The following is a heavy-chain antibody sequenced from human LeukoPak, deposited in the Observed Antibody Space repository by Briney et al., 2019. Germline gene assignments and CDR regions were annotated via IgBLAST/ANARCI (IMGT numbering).Heavy chain of an antibody. J-gene: IGHJ6*02. CDR2: VNRDGSET. V-gene: IGHV3-7*03. CDR1: GFTLSNHW. Sequence: RGSLRLPCAASGFTLSNHWMTWVRQVPGRGPEWVANVNRDGSETYYLDSVKGRFTISKDNAKNSLYLQMNSLRAEDTALYHCARNNGMDVWGQGTTVIVSS. CDR3: ARNNGMDV.